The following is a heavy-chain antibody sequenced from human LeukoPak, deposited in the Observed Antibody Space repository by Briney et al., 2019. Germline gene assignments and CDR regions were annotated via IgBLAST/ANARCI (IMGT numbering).Heavy chain of an antibody. D-gene: IGHD3-3*01. CDR2: INPNSGGT. Sequence: ASVKVSCKASGYTFTGYYMHWVRQAPGQGLEWMGRINPNSGGTNYAQKFQGRVTMTRDTSISTAYMELSRLRSDDTAVYYCARDESIIGDFWSGYRDWGQGTLVTVSS. V-gene: IGHV1-2*06. CDR3: ARDESIIGDFWSGYRD. CDR1: GYTFTGYY. J-gene: IGHJ4*02.